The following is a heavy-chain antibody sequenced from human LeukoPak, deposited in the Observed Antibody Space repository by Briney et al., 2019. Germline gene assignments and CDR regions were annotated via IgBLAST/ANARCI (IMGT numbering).Heavy chain of an antibody. CDR2: ISGGSGTI. V-gene: IGHV3-48*04. D-gene: IGHD4-23*01. Sequence: PGGSLRLSCAASGFTFSGYSMNWVRQAPGKGLEWVSYISGGSGTIYYADSVKGRFTISRDNAKNSLYLQMNSLRAEDTAVYYCARDRGFYGGGYFDYWGQGTLVTVSS. J-gene: IGHJ4*02. CDR3: ARDRGFYGGGYFDY. CDR1: GFTFSGYS.